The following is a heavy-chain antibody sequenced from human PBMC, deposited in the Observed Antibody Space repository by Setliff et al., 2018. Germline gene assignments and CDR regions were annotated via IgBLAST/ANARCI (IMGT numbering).Heavy chain of an antibody. CDR3: ARDDTMVGATDY. V-gene: IGHV4-61*02. CDR2: LHTSGSI. CDR1: GGSISSGTYY. D-gene: IGHD1-26*01. J-gene: IGHJ4*02. Sequence: SETLSLTCTVSGGSISSGTYYWSWIRQPAGKGLEWIGRLHTSGSIDYNPSLKSRVTISVDTSKNQFSLRLRSVTAADTAVYFCARDDTMVGATDYWGLGTLVTVPQ.